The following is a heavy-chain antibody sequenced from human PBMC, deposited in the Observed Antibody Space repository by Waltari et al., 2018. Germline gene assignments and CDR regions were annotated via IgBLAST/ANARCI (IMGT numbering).Heavy chain of an antibody. D-gene: IGHD3-22*01. CDR1: GGSISSSSYY. V-gene: IGHV4-39*07. J-gene: IGHJ3*02. Sequence: QLQLQESGPGLVKPSETLSLTCTVSGGSISSSSYYWGWIRQPPGKGLEWIGSIYYSGSTYYNPSLKSRVTISVDTSKNQFSLKLSSVTAADTAVYYCARNGGYYYDSSAEDAFDIWGQGTMVTVSS. CDR3: ARNGGYYYDSSAEDAFDI. CDR2: IYYSGST.